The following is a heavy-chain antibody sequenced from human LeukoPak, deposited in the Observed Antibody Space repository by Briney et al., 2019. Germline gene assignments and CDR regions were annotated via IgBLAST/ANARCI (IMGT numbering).Heavy chain of an antibody. CDR3: SKDLTTRSIGYFDY. Sequence: GSLRLSCAASGFTFSIYAMNWVRQAPGEGPEWVPSISGSGGEIRYADSVKGRFTISRDNSQNTLYLRMNSLRVEDTAIYYCSKDLTTRSIGYFDYWGQGTLVTVSS. J-gene: IGHJ4*02. V-gene: IGHV3-23*01. D-gene: IGHD1-1*01. CDR1: GFTFSIYA. CDR2: ISGSGGEI.